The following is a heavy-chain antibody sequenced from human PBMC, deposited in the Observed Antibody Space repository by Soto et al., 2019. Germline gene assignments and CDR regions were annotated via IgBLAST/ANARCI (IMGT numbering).Heavy chain of an antibody. V-gene: IGHV3-73*01. D-gene: IGHD6-13*01. CDR1: GFTFSGSA. Sequence: GGSLRLSCAASGFTFSGSAMHWVRQASGKGLEWVGRIRSKAKSYATVYAASVKGRFTISRDDSKNTAYLQMNSLKTEDTAVYYCTRLGIAAAGTDYWGQGTLVTVSS. CDR3: TRLGIAAAGTDY. CDR2: IRSKAKSYAT. J-gene: IGHJ4*02.